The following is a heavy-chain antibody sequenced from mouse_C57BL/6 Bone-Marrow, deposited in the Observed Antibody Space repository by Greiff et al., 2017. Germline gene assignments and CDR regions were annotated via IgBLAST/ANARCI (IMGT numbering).Heavy chain of an antibody. CDR2: ISNGGGST. CDR3: ATGDYYGSSHWYFDV. Sequence: EVMLVESGGGLVQPGGSLKLSCAASGFTFSDYYMYWVRQTPEKRLEWVAYISNGGGSTYYPDTVNGRFTISRDNAKNTLYLQMSRLKSEDTAMYYCATGDYYGSSHWYFDVWGTGTTVTVSS. D-gene: IGHD1-1*01. J-gene: IGHJ1*03. V-gene: IGHV5-12*01. CDR1: GFTFSDYY.